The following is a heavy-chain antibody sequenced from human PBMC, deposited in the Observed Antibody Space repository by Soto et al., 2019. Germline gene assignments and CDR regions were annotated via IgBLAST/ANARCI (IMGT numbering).Heavy chain of an antibody. J-gene: IGHJ4*02. CDR2: IIPIFGTA. D-gene: IGHD6-6*01. V-gene: IGHV1-69*13. Sequence: SVKVSCKDSGGTFSSYAISSVRQAPGQGLEWMGGIIPIFGTANYAQKFQGRVTITADESTSTAYMELRSLRSEDTAVYYCARVWSAARPRLERRPVLPELINGGQGTLVTVSS. CDR3: ARVWSAARPRLERRPVLPELIN. CDR1: GGTFSSYA.